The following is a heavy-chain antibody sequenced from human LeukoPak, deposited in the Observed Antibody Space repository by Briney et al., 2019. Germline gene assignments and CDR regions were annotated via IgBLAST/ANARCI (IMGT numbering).Heavy chain of an antibody. J-gene: IGHJ4*02. CDR2: ISYDGSNK. V-gene: IGHV3-30*04. CDR1: GFTLSSYA. CDR3: ASEIIFGSFDY. Sequence: GGSLRLSCAASGFTLSSYAMSWARQAPGKGLEWVAVISYDGSNKYYADSVKGRFTISRDNSKNTLYLQMNSLRAEDTAVYYCASEIIFGSFDYWGQGTLVTVSS. D-gene: IGHD3-3*01.